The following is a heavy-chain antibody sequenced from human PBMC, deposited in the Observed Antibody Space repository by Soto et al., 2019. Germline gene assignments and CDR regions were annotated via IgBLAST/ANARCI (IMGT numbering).Heavy chain of an antibody. CDR2: ISSSGSTI. CDR1: GFTFSDYY. CDR3: ARLPKRYCSSTSCYVHDYFDY. J-gene: IGHJ4*02. Sequence: PGGSLRLSCAASGFTFSDYYMSWIRQAPGKGLEWVSYISSSGSTIYYADSVKGRFTISRDNAKNSLYLQMNSLRAEDTAVYYCARLPKRYCSSTSCYVHDYFDYWGQGTLVTVSS. V-gene: IGHV3-11*01. D-gene: IGHD2-2*01.